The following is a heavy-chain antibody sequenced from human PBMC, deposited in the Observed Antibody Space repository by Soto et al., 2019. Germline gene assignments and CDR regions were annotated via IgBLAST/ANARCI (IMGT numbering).Heavy chain of an antibody. CDR1: GGCISSYY. CDR2: IYYSGST. V-gene: IGHV4-59*08. Sequence: SEPVSLTCTVSGGCISSYYWSWLRQPPGKGLEWIGYIYYSGSTNYNPSLKSRVTISVDTSKNQFSLKLSSVTAADTAVYYCASGDYKQNGFYPWGQGDLLTISS. CDR3: ASGDYKQNGFYP. J-gene: IGHJ5*02. D-gene: IGHD4-17*01.